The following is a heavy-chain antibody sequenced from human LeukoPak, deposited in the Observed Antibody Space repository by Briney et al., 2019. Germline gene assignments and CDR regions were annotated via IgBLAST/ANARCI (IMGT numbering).Heavy chain of an antibody. CDR2: ISGSGGNT. Sequence: GGSLRLSCAASGFTFSSYAMSWARQAPGKGLEWVSVISGSGGNTDYADSVKGRFTISRDNSKNTLYLQMNSLRAEDTAIYYCAKDRSSSWPYYFDYWGQGTLVTVSS. CDR3: AKDRSSSWPYYFDY. V-gene: IGHV3-23*01. D-gene: IGHD6-13*01. CDR1: GFTFSSYA. J-gene: IGHJ4*02.